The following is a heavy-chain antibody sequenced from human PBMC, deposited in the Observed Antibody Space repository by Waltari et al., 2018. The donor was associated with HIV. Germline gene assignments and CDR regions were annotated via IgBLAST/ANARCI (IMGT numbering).Heavy chain of an antibody. CDR2: CDSSGHT. CDR3: ARRGSSRGYELRNWFDP. V-gene: IGHV4-39*01. D-gene: IGHD1-26*01. CDR1: SGSFTRTNYY. Sequence: QLQLQESGPGLVKPSETLSLTCSVLSGSFTRTNYYCAWIRQVPGEGLEWVVCCDSSGHTNYTPPLQRLAAISIDTSNNQFSLRLSSVTAEDTALYFCARRGSSRGYELRNWFDPWGQGILVTVSS. J-gene: IGHJ5*02.